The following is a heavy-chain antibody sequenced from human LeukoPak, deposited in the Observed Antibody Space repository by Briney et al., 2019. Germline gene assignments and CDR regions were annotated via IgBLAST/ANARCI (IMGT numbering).Heavy chain of an antibody. Sequence: PSETLSLTCSVSSGFITAYYWSWIRRPPGKGLEWIGYVYYTGSTEYNPSLRSRVTISLEMSTHQFSLNLTSVTAADTAVYYCATNTGTVFDYWGQGALVTVS. CDR3: ATNTGTVFDY. CDR1: SGFITAYY. CDR2: VYYTGST. V-gene: IGHV4-59*01. J-gene: IGHJ4*02. D-gene: IGHD7-27*01.